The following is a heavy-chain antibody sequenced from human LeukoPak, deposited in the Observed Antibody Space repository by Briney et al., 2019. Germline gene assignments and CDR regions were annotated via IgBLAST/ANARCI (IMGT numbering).Heavy chain of an antibody. V-gene: IGHV1-69*02. CDR1: GGTFSSYT. D-gene: IGHD4-23*01. Sequence: SVKVSCKASGGTFSSYTISWVRQAPGQGLEWMGRIIPILGIANYAQKFRGRVTITADKSTSTAYMELSSLRSEDTAVYYCARADYGGNSEAAFDIWGQGTMVTVSS. CDR3: ARADYGGNSEAAFDI. J-gene: IGHJ3*02. CDR2: IIPILGIA.